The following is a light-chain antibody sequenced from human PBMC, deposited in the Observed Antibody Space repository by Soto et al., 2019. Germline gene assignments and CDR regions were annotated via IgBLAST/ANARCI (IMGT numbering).Light chain of an antibody. CDR2: GAS. CDR1: QSVSSN. J-gene: IGKJ3*01. Sequence: EIVMTQSPATLSVSPGERATLSCRASQSVSSNLAWYQQKPGQAPRLLIYGASTRATGIPARFSGSWSGTEFTLTISSLQSEDFAVYDCQQYNNWLFTFGPGTKVDIK. CDR3: QQYNNWLFT. V-gene: IGKV3-15*01.